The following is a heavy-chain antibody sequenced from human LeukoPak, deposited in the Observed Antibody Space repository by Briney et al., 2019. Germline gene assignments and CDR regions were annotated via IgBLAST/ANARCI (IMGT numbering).Heavy chain of an antibody. Sequence: GGSLRLSCAASEFTFTTYAMSWVRQAPGKGLEWVSAISGIGNSTYYADSVKGRFTISRDNSKNTLYLQMNSPRAEDTAVYYCAKANRAAAGTSHFDYWGQGTLVTVSS. CDR3: AKANRAAAGTSHFDY. CDR2: ISGIGNST. CDR1: EFTFTTYA. V-gene: IGHV3-23*01. J-gene: IGHJ4*02. D-gene: IGHD6-13*01.